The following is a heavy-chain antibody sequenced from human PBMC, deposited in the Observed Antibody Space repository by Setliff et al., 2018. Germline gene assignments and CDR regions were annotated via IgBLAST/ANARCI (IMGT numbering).Heavy chain of an antibody. D-gene: IGHD2-8*01. CDR1: GGSISSGSNY. V-gene: IGHV4-61*01. Sequence: SETLSLTCTVSGGSISSGSNYWSWIRQPPWKGLEWIGYIYTSGSTNYNPSLKSRVTISVDTSKNQFSLKLSAVTAADTAVYFCAREDGPNYYYYYMDIWGKGTTVTVSS. CDR3: AREDGPNYYYYYMDI. CDR2: IYTSGST. J-gene: IGHJ6*03.